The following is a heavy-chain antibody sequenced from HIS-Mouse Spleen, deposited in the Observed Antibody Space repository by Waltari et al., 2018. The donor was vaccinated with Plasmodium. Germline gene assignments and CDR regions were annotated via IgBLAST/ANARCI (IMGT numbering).Heavy chain of an antibody. V-gene: IGHV4-39*01. Sequence: QLQLQESGPGLVKPSETLSLTCTVAGGSISSSSYYWGRIRQPPGQGLEWIGSIYYSGSTYYNPSLKSRVTISVDTSKNQFSLKLSSVTAADTAVYYCASHSITMIVVVITGAFDIWGQGTMVTVSS. CDR2: IYYSGST. CDR3: ASHSITMIVVVITGAFDI. D-gene: IGHD3-22*01. J-gene: IGHJ3*02. CDR1: GGSISSSSYY.